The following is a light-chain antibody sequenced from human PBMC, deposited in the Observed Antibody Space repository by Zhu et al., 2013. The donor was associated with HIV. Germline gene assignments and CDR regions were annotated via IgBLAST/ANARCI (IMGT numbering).Light chain of an antibody. CDR3: QAWDSSTAVV. J-gene: IGLJ2*01. CDR2: QDT. CDR1: KLGYKY. V-gene: IGLV3-1*01. Sequence: SYELTQPPSVSVSPGQTASITCSGDKLGYKYACWFQQKPGQSPVLVIYQDTKRPSGIPERFSGSNSGNTATLTISGTQAMDEADYYCQAWDSSTAVVFGGGTKLTVL.